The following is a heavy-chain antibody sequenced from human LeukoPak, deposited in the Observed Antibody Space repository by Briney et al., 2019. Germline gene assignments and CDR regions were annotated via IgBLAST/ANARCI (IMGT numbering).Heavy chain of an antibody. CDR2: VSNSGVST. CDR1: GFISSTYA. J-gene: IGHJ5*02. CDR3: AKDWNPSPNWFGP. D-gene: IGHD1-1*01. V-gene: IGHV3-23*01. Sequence: PGGSLRLSCAASGFISSTYAMNWVRQAPGKGLEWISGVSNSGVSTNYAASVKGRFTISRDNSKNMLYLQMNGLRAEDTAVYYCAKDWNPSPNWFGPWGQGTLVIVSS.